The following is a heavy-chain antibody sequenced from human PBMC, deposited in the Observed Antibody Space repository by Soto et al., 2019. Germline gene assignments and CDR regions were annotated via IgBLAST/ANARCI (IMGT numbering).Heavy chain of an antibody. Sequence: GESLKISCKGSGYSFTSHWIGWVRQMPGKGLEWMGIIYPGDSDTRYSPSFQGQVTISADKSISTAYLQWSSLKASDTAMYYCARHPRSSSSMNYYYYGMDVWGQGTTVTVSS. V-gene: IGHV5-51*01. D-gene: IGHD6-6*01. CDR1: GYSFTSHW. CDR3: ARHPRSSSSMNYYYYGMDV. J-gene: IGHJ6*02. CDR2: IYPGDSDT.